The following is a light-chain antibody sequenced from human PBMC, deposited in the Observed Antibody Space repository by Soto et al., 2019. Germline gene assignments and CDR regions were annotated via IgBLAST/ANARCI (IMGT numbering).Light chain of an antibody. CDR1: NSDVGGYNY. V-gene: IGLV2-14*01. J-gene: IGLJ1*01. CDR2: EVT. CDR3: GSYSSGIYV. Sequence: QSVLTQPASVSGSPGQSITISCGGTNSDVGGYNYVSWYQQRPGKGPKLIIFEVTNRPSGVSDRFSGSKSGNTASLTISGLQAEDEGDYYCGSYSSGIYVFGTGTKATVL.